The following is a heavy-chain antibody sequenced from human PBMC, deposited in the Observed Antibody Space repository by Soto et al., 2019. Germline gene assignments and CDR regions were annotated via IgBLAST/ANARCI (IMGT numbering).Heavy chain of an antibody. CDR1: GYTFTSYA. Sequence: ASVKVSCKASGYTFTSYAIHWVRQAPGQRLEWMGWLNPGNGNTKYSQKFQGRVTITRVTTATTAYMEPRSPRSEDTAVDYCASNHESYAFGPRGQGALVTVCS. J-gene: IGHJ5*02. D-gene: IGHD1-26*01. CDR2: LNPGNGNT. V-gene: IGHV1-3*01. CDR3: ASNHESYAFGP.